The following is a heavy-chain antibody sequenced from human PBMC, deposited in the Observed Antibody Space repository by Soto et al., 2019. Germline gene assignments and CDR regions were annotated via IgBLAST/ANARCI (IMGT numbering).Heavy chain of an antibody. D-gene: IGHD6-13*01. J-gene: IGHJ6*02. V-gene: IGHV1-18*04. Sequence: AASVKVSCKASGYTFTSYGISWVRQAPGQGLEWMGWISAYNGNTNYAQKLQGRVTMTTDTSTSTAYMELRSLRSDDTAVYYCARVCRWDLGRIAAAGTKYYGMDVWGQGTTVTVSS. CDR3: ARVCRWDLGRIAAAGTKYYGMDV. CDR2: ISAYNGNT. CDR1: GYTFTSYG.